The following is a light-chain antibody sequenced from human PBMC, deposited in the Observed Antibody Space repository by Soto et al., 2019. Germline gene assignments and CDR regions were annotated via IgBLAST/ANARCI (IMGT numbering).Light chain of an antibody. CDR1: SSDVGGYNY. CDR2: EVS. V-gene: IGLV2-8*01. Sequence: QSALTQPPSASGSPGQSVTISCTGTSSDVGGYNYVSWYQQHPGKAPKLMIYEVSKRPSGVPDRSSASKSGNTASLTVSGLQAEDEADYYCSSYAGSNILYVFGTGTKVTVL. CDR3: SSYAGSNILYV. J-gene: IGLJ1*01.